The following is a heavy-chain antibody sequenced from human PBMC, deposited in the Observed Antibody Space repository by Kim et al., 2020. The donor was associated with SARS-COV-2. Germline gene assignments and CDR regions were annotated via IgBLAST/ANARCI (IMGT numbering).Heavy chain of an antibody. CDR3: ITLKLCCTNGVCSRGV. Sequence: GGSLRLSCAASGFTFSEAWMSWVRQAPGKGLEWVGRIKRKTDGGTTDYAAPVNGRFTISRDDSKNTLYLQMNSLKTEDTATYYCITLKLCCTNGVCSRGVWGQGTLVTVSS. D-gene: IGHD2-8*01. CDR1: GFTFSEAW. CDR2: IKRKTDGGTT. J-gene: IGHJ4*02. V-gene: IGHV3-15*01.